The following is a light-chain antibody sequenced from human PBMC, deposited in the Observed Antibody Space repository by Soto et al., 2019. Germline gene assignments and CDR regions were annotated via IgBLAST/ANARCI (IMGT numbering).Light chain of an antibody. J-gene: IGKJ1*01. CDR3: QQYGGSPWT. CDR2: GAS. V-gene: IGKV3-20*01. CDR1: QSVRNSY. Sequence: DIVLTQSPGTLSLSPGERATLSCRASQSVRNSYLAWYQQKPGQAPRLLVYGASSRATDIPDRFSGSGSGTDFTLTVSRLEPEDFAVYYCQQYGGSPWTFGQGTKVEIK.